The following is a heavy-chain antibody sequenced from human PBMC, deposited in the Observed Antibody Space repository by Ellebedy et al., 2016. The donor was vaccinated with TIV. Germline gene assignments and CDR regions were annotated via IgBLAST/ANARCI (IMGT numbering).Heavy chain of an antibody. CDR1: GFTFSSFA. J-gene: IGHJ4*02. V-gene: IGHV3-64*04. D-gene: IGHD2-2*01. CDR3: ARGGDCSSTSCFRPFDY. Sequence: GGSLRLSXSASGFTFSSFAMHWVRQAPGKGLEYVSVINDNGGTTYYADSVKGRFTISRDNSKNTLYLEMSSLRAEDTAVYYCARGGDCSSTSCFRPFDYWGQGTLVTVSS. CDR2: INDNGGTT.